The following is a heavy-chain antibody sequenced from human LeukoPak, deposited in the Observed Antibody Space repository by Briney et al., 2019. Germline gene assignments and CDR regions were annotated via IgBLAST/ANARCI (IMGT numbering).Heavy chain of an antibody. V-gene: IGHV6-1*01. J-gene: IGHJ4*02. CDR3: ARDLGNTGWYTFDF. Sequence: SQTLSLTCAISGDSVSSKNGAWNWLRQSPSRGLEWLGRTYYRSKWYYDYAVSVQGRITIDPDTSRNEFSLQLSSVTPEDTAVYYCARDLGNTGWYTFDFWGQGILVTVSS. CDR2: TYYRSKWYY. D-gene: IGHD2-8*01. CDR1: GDSVSSKNGA.